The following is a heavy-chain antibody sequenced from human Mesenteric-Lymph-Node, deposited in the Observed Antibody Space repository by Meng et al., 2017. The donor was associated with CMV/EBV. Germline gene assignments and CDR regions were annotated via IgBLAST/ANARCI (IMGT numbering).Heavy chain of an antibody. J-gene: IGHJ4*02. D-gene: IGHD3-10*01. CDR2: IFPVCGTA. V-gene: IGHV1-69*01. CDR1: GGTFCSYA. CDR3: ARDAGYGELD. Sequence: VSCKACGGTFCSYAILWVRQAPGQGLEWMGEIFPVCGTANYAQKYQGRVTVTADESTSTVYMELGSLRSEDTAVYYCARDAGYGELDWGQGTLVTVSS.